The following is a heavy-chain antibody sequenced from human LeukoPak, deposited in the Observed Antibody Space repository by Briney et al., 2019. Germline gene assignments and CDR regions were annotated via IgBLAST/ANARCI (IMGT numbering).Heavy chain of an antibody. CDR1: HFTFTTYW. CDR2: IKPDGSEK. Sequence: GGSLRLSCAASHFTFTTYWMSWVRQAPGKGLEWVANIKPDGSEKYYVDSVKGRFTISRDNAKNSLYLQMDSLRAEDTAMYYCARLLGEATIYDLWGQGTPVTVSS. D-gene: IGHD5-12*01. V-gene: IGHV3-7*01. J-gene: IGHJ4*02. CDR3: ARLLGEATIYDL.